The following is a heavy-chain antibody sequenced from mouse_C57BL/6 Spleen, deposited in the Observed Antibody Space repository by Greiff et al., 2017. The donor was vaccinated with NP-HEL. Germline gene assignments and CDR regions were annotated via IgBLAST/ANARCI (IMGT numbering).Heavy chain of an antibody. CDR1: GYAFSSYW. D-gene: IGHD2-4*01. Sequence: LQESGAELVKPGASVKISCKASGYAFSSYWMNWVKQRPGKGLEWIGQIYPGDGDTNYNGKFKGKATLTADKSSSTAYMQLSSLTSEDSAVYFCARDDYDGDYFDYWGQGTTLTVSS. CDR3: ARDDYDGDYFDY. J-gene: IGHJ2*01. CDR2: IYPGDGDT. V-gene: IGHV1-80*01.